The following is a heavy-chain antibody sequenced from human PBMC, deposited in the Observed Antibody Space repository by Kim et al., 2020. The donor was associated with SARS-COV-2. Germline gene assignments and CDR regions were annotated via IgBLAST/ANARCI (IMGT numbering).Heavy chain of an antibody. D-gene: IGHD2-15*01. Sequence: SETLSLTCTVSGGSISSGGYYWSWIRQHPGKGLEWIGYIYYSGSTYYNPSLKSRVTISVDTSKNQFSLKLSSVTAADTAVYYCARAGIVVVVAAEYYFDYWGQGTLVTVSS. CDR2: IYYSGST. CDR3: ARAGIVVVVAAEYYFDY. V-gene: IGHV4-31*03. J-gene: IGHJ4*02. CDR1: GGSISSGGYY.